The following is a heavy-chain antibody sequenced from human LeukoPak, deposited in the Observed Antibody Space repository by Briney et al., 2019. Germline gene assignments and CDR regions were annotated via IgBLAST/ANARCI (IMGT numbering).Heavy chain of an antibody. CDR3: ARLVGAAHY. D-gene: IGHD1-26*01. V-gene: IGHV4-59*01. CDR2: IYYSGST. J-gene: IGHJ4*02. Sequence: SQTLSLTCTVSGGSISSYYWSWIRQPPGKGLEWIGYIYYSGSTNYNPSLKSRVTISVDTSKNQFSLKLSSVTAADTAVYYCARLVGAAHYWGQGTLVTVSS. CDR1: GGSISSYY.